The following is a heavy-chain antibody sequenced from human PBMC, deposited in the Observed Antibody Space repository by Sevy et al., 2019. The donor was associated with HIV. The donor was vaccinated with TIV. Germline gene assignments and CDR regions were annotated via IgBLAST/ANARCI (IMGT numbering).Heavy chain of an antibody. J-gene: IGHJ3*02. CDR2: ISYDGSNK. CDR1: GFTFSSYA. Sequence: GGSLRLSCAASGFTFSSYAMHWVRQAPGKGLEWVAVISYDGSNKYYADSVKGRFTISRDNSKKTLYLQRNGLRAEDAAVYYCAREYDSSGYYSKDAFDIWGQGTMVTVSS. V-gene: IGHV3-30-3*01. D-gene: IGHD3-22*01. CDR3: AREYDSSGYYSKDAFDI.